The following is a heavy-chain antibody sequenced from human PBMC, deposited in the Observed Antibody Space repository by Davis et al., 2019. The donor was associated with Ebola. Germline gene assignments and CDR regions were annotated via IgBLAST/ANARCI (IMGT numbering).Heavy chain of an antibody. CDR1: GFIFSSYP. Sequence: PGGSLRLSCAASGFIFSSYPMSWVRQAPGKGLEWVSGISGGGTSTFYADSVEGRFTISRDNSKNTLYLQMNSLRVEDMAVYYCAKSPPLVVVAATLFDYWGQGTLVTVSS. J-gene: IGHJ4*02. CDR3: AKSPPLVVVAATLFDY. CDR2: ISGGGTST. D-gene: IGHD2-15*01. V-gene: IGHV3-23*01.